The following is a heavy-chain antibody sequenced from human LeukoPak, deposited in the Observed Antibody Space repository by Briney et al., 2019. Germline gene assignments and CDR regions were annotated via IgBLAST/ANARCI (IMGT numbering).Heavy chain of an antibody. J-gene: IGHJ3*02. CDR1: GFTFSDYY. V-gene: IGHV3-11*01. CDR3: AKAHLDIVVVPAARGDDAFDI. Sequence: GRSLRLSCAASGFTFSDYYMSWIRQAPGKGLEWVSYISSSGSTIYYADSVKGRFTISRDNSKNTLYLQMNSLRAEDTAVYYCAKAHLDIVVVPAARGDDAFDIWGQGTMVTVSS. CDR2: ISSSGSTI. D-gene: IGHD2-2*01.